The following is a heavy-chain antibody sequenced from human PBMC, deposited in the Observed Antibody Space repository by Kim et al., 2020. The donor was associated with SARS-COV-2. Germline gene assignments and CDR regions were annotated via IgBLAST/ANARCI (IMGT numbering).Heavy chain of an antibody. CDR2: INAGIGNT. V-gene: IGHV1-3*01. Sequence: ASVKVSCKASGYTFTSYAMHWVRQAPGQRLEWMGWINAGIGNTKYSQKFQGRVTITRDTSASTAYMELSSLRSEDTAVYFCARGLCSGGSCYSVRYYYGM. D-gene: IGHD2-15*01. CDR1: GYTFTSYA. CDR3: ARGLCSGGSCYSVRYYYGM. J-gene: IGHJ6*01.